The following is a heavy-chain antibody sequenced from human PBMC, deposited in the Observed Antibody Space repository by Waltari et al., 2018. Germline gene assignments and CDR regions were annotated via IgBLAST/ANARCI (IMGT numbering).Heavy chain of an antibody. CDR1: GFTFSNYG. V-gene: IGHV3-33*06. D-gene: IGHD2-15*01. CDR2: IGYDGNNK. CDR3: GKDYSAYHFGMDV. Sequence: QVQLVESGGGVVQPGTSLRLSCAASGFTFSNYGMHWVRQAPGKGLECVAVIGYDGNNKYDEDSGKGRFTISRDNSRNTLDLQMNGLRVEDTAVYYCGKDYSAYHFGMDVRGQGSTVTVSS. J-gene: IGHJ6*02.